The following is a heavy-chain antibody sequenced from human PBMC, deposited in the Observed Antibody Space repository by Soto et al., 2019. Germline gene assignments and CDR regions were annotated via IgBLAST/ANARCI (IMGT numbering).Heavy chain of an antibody. Sequence: SETLSLTCTVSGGSISSYYWSWIRQPPGKGLEWIGYIYYSGSTNYNPSLKSRVTISVDTSKNQFSLKLSSVTAADTAVYYCARGNYDILRGMDYYYYYMDVWGKGTTVTVSS. V-gene: IGHV4-59*08. CDR2: IYYSGST. CDR1: GGSISSYY. D-gene: IGHD3-9*01. CDR3: ARGNYDILRGMDYYYYYMDV. J-gene: IGHJ6*03.